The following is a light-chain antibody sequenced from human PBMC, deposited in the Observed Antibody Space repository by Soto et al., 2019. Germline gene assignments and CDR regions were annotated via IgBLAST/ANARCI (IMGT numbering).Light chain of an antibody. CDR1: QDISNY. CDR2: AAS. J-gene: IGKJ4*01. Sequence: DIPMTQSPSSLSASVGDRVTITCQASQDISNYLNWYQQKPGKAPKLLISAASNLEAGVPSRFSGSVSGTDFSFTISSLQPEDIATYYCQQYDNSPPLTFGGGTKVEIK. V-gene: IGKV1-33*01. CDR3: QQYDNSPPLT.